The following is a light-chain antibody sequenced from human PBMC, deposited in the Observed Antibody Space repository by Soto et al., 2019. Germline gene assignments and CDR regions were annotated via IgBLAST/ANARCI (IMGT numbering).Light chain of an antibody. CDR1: QSIRNF. J-gene: IGKJ5*01. CDR2: DTS. V-gene: IGKV3-20*01. Sequence: SQSPSTLSVSTGERATLSCRASQSIRNFLAWYQQKPGQAPGLLIYDTSTRASGVPARFSGSGFGTDFTLTISRLEPEDFAVYYCQQYGSSPPSVTFAQGTRLAI. CDR3: QQYGSSPPSVT.